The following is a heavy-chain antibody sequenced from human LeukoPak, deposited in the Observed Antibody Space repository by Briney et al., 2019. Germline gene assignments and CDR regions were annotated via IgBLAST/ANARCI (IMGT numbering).Heavy chain of an antibody. CDR2: IYYTGRT. CDR3: ARMDDFWSGYYLLDQ. Sequence: SETLSLTCNVSGGSISSYYWNWIRQPPGKGLGWIGYIYYTGRTNYSPSLRSRVTISLDTSKNQFSLELRSVTAADTAVYYCARMDDFWSGYYLLDQWGQGTLVSVSS. D-gene: IGHD3-3*01. CDR1: GGSISSYY. J-gene: IGHJ5*02. V-gene: IGHV4-59*08.